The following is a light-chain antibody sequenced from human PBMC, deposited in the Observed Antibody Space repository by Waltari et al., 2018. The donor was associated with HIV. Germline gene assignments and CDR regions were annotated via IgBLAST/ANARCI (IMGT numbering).Light chain of an antibody. CDR1: QSVSSN. J-gene: IGKJ1*01. Sequence: EIVMTQSPATLSVSPGERATLSCRASQSVSSNLAWYQQKPGQPPKVLIYWASTRESGVPDRFSGSGSGTDFALTISSLQAEDVAVYYCQQYYSTWTFGQGTKVEIK. CDR2: WAS. CDR3: QQYYSTWT. V-gene: IGKV3-15*01.